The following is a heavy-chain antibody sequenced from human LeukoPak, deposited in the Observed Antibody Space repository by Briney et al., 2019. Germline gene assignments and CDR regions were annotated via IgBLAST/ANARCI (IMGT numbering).Heavy chain of an antibody. D-gene: IGHD3-22*01. CDR2: FDPECGET. V-gene: IGHV1-24*01. CDR3: ATLPVGYYYDSSGSRGYFDY. Sequence: ASVKVSCKFSGYTLTELSMHWVRQAPGKGLEWMGGFDPECGETIYAQKFQGRVTMTEDTSTDTAYMELSSLRSEDTAVYYCATLPVGYYYDSSGSRGYFDYWGQGTLVTVSS. CDR1: GYTLTELS. J-gene: IGHJ4*02.